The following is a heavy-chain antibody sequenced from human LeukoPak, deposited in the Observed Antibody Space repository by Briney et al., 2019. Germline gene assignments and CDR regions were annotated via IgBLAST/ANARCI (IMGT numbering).Heavy chain of an antibody. Sequence: GGSLRLSCAASGFTVSSNYMSWVRQAPGKGLEWVSVIYSGGSTYYADSVKGRFTISRDNSKNTLYLQMNSLRAEDTAVYYCARDMPRPSLTFDYWGQGTLVTVSS. V-gene: IGHV3-53*05. J-gene: IGHJ4*02. CDR1: GFTVSSNY. D-gene: IGHD2-2*01. CDR3: ARDMPRPSLTFDY. CDR2: IYSGGST.